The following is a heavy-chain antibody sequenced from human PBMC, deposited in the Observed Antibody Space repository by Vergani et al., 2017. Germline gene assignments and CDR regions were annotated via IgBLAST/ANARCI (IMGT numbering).Heavy chain of an antibody. D-gene: IGHD3-10*01. CDR1: GYTFTGYY. V-gene: IGHV1-2*02. Sequence: QVQLVQSGAEVKKPGASVKVSCKASGYTFTGYYMHWVRQAPGQGLEWMGWINPNSGGTNYAQKFQGRVTMTRDTSISTAYMELSRLRSDDTAVYYCARDAESRRSPAISGEFDYWGQGTLVTVSS. CDR3: ARDAESRRSPAISGEFDY. J-gene: IGHJ4*02. CDR2: INPNSGGT.